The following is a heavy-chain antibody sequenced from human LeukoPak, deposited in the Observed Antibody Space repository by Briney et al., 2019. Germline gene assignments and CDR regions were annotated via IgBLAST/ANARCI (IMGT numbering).Heavy chain of an antibody. Sequence: SETLSLTCTVSGGSVSSGNYYWSWIRQPPGKGLAWIGYVYYSGSTNYNPSLKSRVTISLDTSKNQFSLKLSSVTAADTAVYYCARDFGSWGQGTLVTVSS. CDR3: ARDFGS. J-gene: IGHJ4*02. CDR1: GGSVSSGNYY. CDR2: VYYSGST. D-gene: IGHD3-3*01. V-gene: IGHV4-61*01.